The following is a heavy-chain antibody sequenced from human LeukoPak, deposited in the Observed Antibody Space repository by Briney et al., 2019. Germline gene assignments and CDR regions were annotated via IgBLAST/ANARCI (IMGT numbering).Heavy chain of an antibody. V-gene: IGHV3-7*01. CDR1: GFTFSNYW. CDR3: AREWGHYDYVWGSPSLPVIGLYNWFDP. J-gene: IGHJ5*02. CDR2: IKHDGSED. D-gene: IGHD3-16*01. Sequence: GGSLKLSCAASGFTFSNYWMTWVRQAPGKGLEWVANIKHDGSEDYYLDSVKGRFTISRDNAKSSMWLQMNSLRDEDTAVYYCAREWGHYDYVWGSPSLPVIGLYNWFDPWGQGTLVTVS.